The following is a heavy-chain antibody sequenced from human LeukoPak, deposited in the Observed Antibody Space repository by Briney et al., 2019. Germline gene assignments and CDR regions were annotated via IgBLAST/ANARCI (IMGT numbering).Heavy chain of an antibody. CDR2: ISGSGGST. CDR1: GFTFSSYA. D-gene: IGHD5-18*01. CDR3: ARVHRGYSYGSYYFDY. V-gene: IGHV3-23*01. J-gene: IGHJ4*02. Sequence: GGSLRLSCAASGFTFSSYAMSWVRQAPGKGLEWVSAISGSGGSTYYADSVKGRFTISRDNSKNTLYLQMNSLRAEDTAVYYCARVHRGYSYGSYYFDYWGQGTLVTASS.